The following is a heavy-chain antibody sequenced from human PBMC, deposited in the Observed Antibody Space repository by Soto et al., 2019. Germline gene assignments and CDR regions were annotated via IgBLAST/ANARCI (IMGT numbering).Heavy chain of an antibody. J-gene: IGHJ4*02. Sequence: GGSLRLSCAASGFTFSSYSMNWVRQAPGKGLEWVSYISSSSSTIYYADSVKGRFTISRDNAKNSLYLQMNSLRDEDTAVYYCARDYDSSGYQQRRAGYWGQGTLVTVSS. D-gene: IGHD3-22*01. CDR2: ISSSSSTI. CDR3: ARDYDSSGYQQRRAGY. CDR1: GFTFSSYS. V-gene: IGHV3-48*02.